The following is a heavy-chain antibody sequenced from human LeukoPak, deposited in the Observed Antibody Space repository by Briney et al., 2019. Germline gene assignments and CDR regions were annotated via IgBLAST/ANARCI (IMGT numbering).Heavy chain of an antibody. V-gene: IGHV3-23*01. CDR3: AKGGSGYYYNNGMDV. D-gene: IGHD3-3*01. CDR2: ISGSGDRT. Sequence: GGSLRLSCAASGFTFSSYWMSWVRQAPGKGLEWVSDISGSGDRTNQADSVKGRFTISRDNSKNTLYLQMNSLRAEDTAVYYCAKGGSGYYYNNGMDVWGQGTTVTVSS. CDR1: GFTFSSYW. J-gene: IGHJ6*02.